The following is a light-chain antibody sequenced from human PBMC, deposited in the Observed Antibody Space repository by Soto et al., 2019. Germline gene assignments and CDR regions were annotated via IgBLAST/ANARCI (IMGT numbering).Light chain of an antibody. J-gene: IGKJ1*01. V-gene: IGKV1-27*01. CDR1: QGISNY. CDR3: QKYNSAPA. Sequence: DIQMTRSPSTLSASVGDRVAITCRASQGISNYLAWYQQEPGKVPKLLIYAASTLQSGVPSRFSGSGSGTDFTLTISSLQTEDVATYYCQKYNSAPAFGQGTKVDIK. CDR2: AAS.